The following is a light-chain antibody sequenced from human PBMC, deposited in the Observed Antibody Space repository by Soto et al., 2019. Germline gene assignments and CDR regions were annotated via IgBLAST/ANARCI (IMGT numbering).Light chain of an antibody. CDR1: QSVNSY. CDR3: QQRYSLRWT. V-gene: IGKV3-11*01. J-gene: IGKJ1*01. CDR2: ETF. Sequence: EIVLTQSPATLSLSPGERATLSCRASQSVNSYLAWYQQKPGQAPRLLIFETFNRATGIPARFSGSGSGTDVTLTISSLQPEDIAVYYCQQRYSLRWTFGHGTMVEIK.